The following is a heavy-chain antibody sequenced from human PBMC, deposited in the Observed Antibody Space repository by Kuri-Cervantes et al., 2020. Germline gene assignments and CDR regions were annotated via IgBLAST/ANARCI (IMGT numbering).Heavy chain of an antibody. J-gene: IGHJ3*01. V-gene: IGHV1-18*01. D-gene: IGHD3-9*01. Sequence: ASVKVSCKASGYTFTSYGISWVRQAPGQGLEWMGWISAYNGNTNYAQKLQGRVTMTTDTSTSTAYMELRSLRSEDTAVYYCARLGWDDILTGYSLGAFDLWSQGTMVTVSS. CDR2: ISAYNGNT. CDR3: ARLGWDDILTGYSLGAFDL. CDR1: GYTFTSYG.